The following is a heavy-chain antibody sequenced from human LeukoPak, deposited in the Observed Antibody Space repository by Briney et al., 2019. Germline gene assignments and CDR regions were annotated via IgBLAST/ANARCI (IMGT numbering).Heavy chain of an antibody. CDR1: GESFSDYY. CDR3: ARLAGGGFDY. Sequence: SETLSLTCVVYGESFSDYYWSWTRQPPGRGLEWIGEIVHSGSANYNPSLKSRVTISVGTSKNQFSLKLSSVTAADTAVYYCARLAGGGFDYWGQGTLVTVSS. J-gene: IGHJ4*02. V-gene: IGHV4-34*12. D-gene: IGHD3-10*01. CDR2: IVHSGSA.